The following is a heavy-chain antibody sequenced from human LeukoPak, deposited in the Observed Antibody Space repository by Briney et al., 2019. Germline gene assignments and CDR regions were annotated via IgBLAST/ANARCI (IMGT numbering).Heavy chain of an antibody. CDR2: IYYSGST. V-gene: IGHV4-30-4*01. Sequence: PSETLSLTCTVSGGSISSGDYYWSWIRQPPGKGLEWIGYIYYSGSTYYNPSLKSRVTISVDTSKNQFSLKLSSVTAADTAVYYCARYYDSSGYWDYWGQGTLVTVSS. CDR3: ARYYDSSGYWDY. CDR1: GGSISSGDYY. D-gene: IGHD3-22*01. J-gene: IGHJ4*02.